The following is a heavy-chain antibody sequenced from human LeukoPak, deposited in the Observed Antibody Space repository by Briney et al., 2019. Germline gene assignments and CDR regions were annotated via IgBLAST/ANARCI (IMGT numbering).Heavy chain of an antibody. CDR2: IRFDGSGK. Sequence: GGSQRLSCAASGFDFSNFGIHWVRQAPGKGLEWVAFIRFDGSGKYYAHSVKGRFIISRDNYEKMLYLQMNSLRAEDTAVYYCAKDRLDTMLRGRYYFDSWGQGTLVTVSS. D-gene: IGHD3-10*01. J-gene: IGHJ4*02. V-gene: IGHV3-30*02. CDR3: AKDRLDTMLRGRYYFDS. CDR1: GFDFSNFG.